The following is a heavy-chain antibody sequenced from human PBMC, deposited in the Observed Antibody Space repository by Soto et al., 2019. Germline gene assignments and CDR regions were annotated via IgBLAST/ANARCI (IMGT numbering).Heavy chain of an antibody. V-gene: IGHV3-23*01. Sequence: GGSLRLSCAASGFAFSSHPMSWVRQAPEKGLEWVAGISDGGDLTYNADSVRGQFTISRDNSRNTLYLQMNSLRAEDTAVYYCARRVIGSSRAFDIWGQGTMVTVSS. J-gene: IGHJ3*02. CDR3: ARRVIGSSRAFDI. D-gene: IGHD3-10*01. CDR2: ISDGGDLT. CDR1: GFAFSSHP.